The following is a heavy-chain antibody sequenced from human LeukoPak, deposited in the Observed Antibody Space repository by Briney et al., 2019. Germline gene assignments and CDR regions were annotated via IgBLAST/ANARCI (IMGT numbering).Heavy chain of an antibody. Sequence: GGSLRLSCAASGFIFSSYGMSWVRQAPGKGLEWVANINQAGSEKNYVDSVKGRFTISRDSAENSLYLQTSSLRAEDTAVYYCARVRGGYYFDYWGQGTLVTVSS. CDR1: GFIFSSYG. D-gene: IGHD5-24*01. J-gene: IGHJ4*02. CDR3: ARVRGGYYFDY. CDR2: INQAGSEK. V-gene: IGHV3-7*04.